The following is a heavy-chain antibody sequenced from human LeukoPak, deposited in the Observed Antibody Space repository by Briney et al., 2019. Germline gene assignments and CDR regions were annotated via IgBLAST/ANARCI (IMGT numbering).Heavy chain of an antibody. Sequence: PSETLSLTCAVSGYSISSGYYWGWIRQPPGKGLEWIGSIYHSGSTYYNPSLKSRVTISVDTSKNQFSLKLSSVTAADPAVYYCARQIVVVPAAEGSDWFDPWGQGTLVTVSS. CDR2: IYHSGST. V-gene: IGHV4-38-2*01. CDR1: GYSISSGYY. D-gene: IGHD2-2*01. CDR3: ARQIVVVPAAEGSDWFDP. J-gene: IGHJ5*02.